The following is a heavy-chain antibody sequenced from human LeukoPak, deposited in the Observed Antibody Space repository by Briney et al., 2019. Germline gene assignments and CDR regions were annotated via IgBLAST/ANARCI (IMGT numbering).Heavy chain of an antibody. V-gene: IGHV3-23*01. Sequence: PGGSLRLSCAASGFTFSSSAMSWVRQAPGKGLEWVSAINPSGDDTYYAESVRGRFTISRDNSKNTVYLQTNSLRAEDTAAYYCARQRGYCSSGSCYFDYWGQGTLVTVSS. J-gene: IGHJ4*02. CDR1: GFTFSSSA. CDR3: ARQRGYCSSGSCYFDY. D-gene: IGHD2-15*01. CDR2: INPSGDDT.